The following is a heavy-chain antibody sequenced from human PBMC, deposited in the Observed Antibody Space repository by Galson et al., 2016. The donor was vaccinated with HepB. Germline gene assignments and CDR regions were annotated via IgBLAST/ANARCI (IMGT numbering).Heavy chain of an antibody. V-gene: IGHV3-30*18. D-gene: IGHD2-21*02. CDR1: GIVVSSTH. J-gene: IGHJ3*02. CDR2: MSHDGSHT. Sequence: SLRLSCAASGIVVSSTHFGWVRQTPGKGLEWVAVMSHDGSHTYHAESVKGRFTISRDNSKNTLYLQMNNLRAEDTAVYYCAKESAIHCGGDCAAFDMWGQGTMVSVSS. CDR3: AKESAIHCGGDCAAFDM.